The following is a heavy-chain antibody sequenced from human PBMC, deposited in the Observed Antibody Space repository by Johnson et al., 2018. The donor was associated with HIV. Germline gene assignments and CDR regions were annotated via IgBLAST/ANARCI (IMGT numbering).Heavy chain of an antibody. CDR2: ISYDGVTK. CDR3: ARDSGGMYSSGWYGLGAFDI. V-gene: IGHV3-30-3*01. CDR1: GFTFTTYA. D-gene: IGHD6-19*01. Sequence: QVQVVESGGGVVQPGRSLRLSCAASGFTFTTYAMHWVRQAPGKGLAWVAVISYDGVTKYYADSVKGRFTISRANSKNTVYLQMNSLRAEDTAVYYCARDSGGMYSSGWYGLGAFDIWGQGTMVTVSS. J-gene: IGHJ3*02.